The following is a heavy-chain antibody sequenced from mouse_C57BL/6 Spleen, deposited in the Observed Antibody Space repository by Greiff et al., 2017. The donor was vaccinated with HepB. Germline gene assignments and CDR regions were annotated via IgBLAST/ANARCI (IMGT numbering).Heavy chain of an antibody. Sequence: EVHLVESGGGLVQPGGSMKLSCVASGFTFSNYWMNWVRQSPEKGLEWVAQIRLKSDNYATHYAESVKGRFTISRDDSKSSVYLQMNNLRAEDTGIYYCTLGRGYYYAMDYWGQGTSVTVSS. V-gene: IGHV6-3*01. CDR3: TLGRGYYYAMDY. J-gene: IGHJ4*01. CDR2: IRLKSDNYAT. CDR1: GFTFSNYW. D-gene: IGHD4-1*01.